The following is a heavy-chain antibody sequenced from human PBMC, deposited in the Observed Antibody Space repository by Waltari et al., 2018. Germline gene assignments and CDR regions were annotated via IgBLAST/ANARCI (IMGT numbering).Heavy chain of an antibody. CDR3: ARAPMSGAATGTFDF. CDR1: GYSITSGYY. D-gene: IGHD6-13*01. CDR2: IYHRGNT. V-gene: IGHV4-38-2*02. J-gene: IGHJ4*02. Sequence: QVQLQESGPGLVKPSETLSLTCTVSGYSITSGYYWGCIRQPPGKGLEWIGSIYHRGNTYSNPSLTGLLTISVYTSKNQFSLILSSVTAADTAVYYCARAPMSGAATGTFDFWGLGSLVTVSP.